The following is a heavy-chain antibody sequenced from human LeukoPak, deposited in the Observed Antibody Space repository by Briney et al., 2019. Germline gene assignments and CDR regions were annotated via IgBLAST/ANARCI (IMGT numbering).Heavy chain of an antibody. CDR2: MNPNSGNT. V-gene: IGHV1-8*01. CDR3: ARGHVLRYFDWLFGDAFDI. D-gene: IGHD3-9*01. J-gene: IGHJ3*02. CDR1: GYTFTSYD. Sequence: ASVKVSCKASGYTFTSYDINWVRQATGQGIEWMGWMNPNSGNTGYAQKFQGRVTMTRNTSISKAYMELSSLRSEDTAVYYCARGHVLRYFDWLFGDAFDIWGQGTMVTVSS.